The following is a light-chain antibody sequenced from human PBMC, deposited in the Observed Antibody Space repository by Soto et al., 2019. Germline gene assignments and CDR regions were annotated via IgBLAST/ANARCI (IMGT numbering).Light chain of an antibody. J-gene: IGKJ1*01. CDR2: AAS. CDR3: QQSFSAPAT. V-gene: IGKV1-39*01. CDR1: QNITTY. Sequence: DIPMTQSPSPLSASVGDSVTITCRASQNITTYLNWYQQKPGEAPSLLIYAASNLRSGVPSRFTASGSGTDFTLTISSLQPEDFAAYYCQQSFSAPATFSQGTAVDVK.